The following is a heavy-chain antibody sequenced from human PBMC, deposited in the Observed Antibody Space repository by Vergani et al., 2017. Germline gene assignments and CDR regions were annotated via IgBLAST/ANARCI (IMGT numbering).Heavy chain of an antibody. D-gene: IGHD5-12*01. CDR3: ARELRGYRGYDYGQYNHYYYGVDV. CDR2: ISSSGSTI. V-gene: IGHV3-48*03. J-gene: IGHJ6*02. Sequence: EVQLVESGGGLVQPGGSLRLSCAASGFTFSSYEMNWVRQAPGKGLEWVSYISSSGSTIYYADSVKGRFTISSDNAKNSLYLQMNSLRAEDTAVYYCARELRGYRGYDYGQYNHYYYGVDVWGQGTTVTVSS. CDR1: GFTFSSYE.